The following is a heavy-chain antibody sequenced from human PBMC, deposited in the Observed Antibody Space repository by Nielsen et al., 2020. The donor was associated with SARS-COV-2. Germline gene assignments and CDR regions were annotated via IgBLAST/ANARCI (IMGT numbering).Heavy chain of an antibody. CDR1: GFTFDDYA. J-gene: IGHJ6*02. Sequence: GGSLRLSCAASGFTFDDYAMHWVRQAPGKGLEWVSGISWNSGSIGYADSVKGRFTISRNNAKNSLYLQMNSLRAEDTALYYCAKAPHDGIGDYYYGMDVWGQGTTVTVSS. CDR3: AKAPHDGIGDYYYGMDV. V-gene: IGHV3-9*01. D-gene: IGHD3-16*01. CDR2: ISWNSGSI.